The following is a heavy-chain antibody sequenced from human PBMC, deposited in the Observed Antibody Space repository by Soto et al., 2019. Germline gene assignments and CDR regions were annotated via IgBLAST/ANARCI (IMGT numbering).Heavy chain of an antibody. J-gene: IGHJ4*02. Sequence: ASETLSLTCAVYGGSFSGYYWSWIRQPPGKGLEWIGEINHSGSTNYNPSLKSRVTISVDTSKNQFSLKLSSVTAADTAVYYCARWPNIVVVVAATAFDYWGQGTLVTVSS. V-gene: IGHV4-34*01. CDR1: GGSFSGYY. CDR3: ARWPNIVVVVAATAFDY. D-gene: IGHD2-15*01. CDR2: INHSGST.